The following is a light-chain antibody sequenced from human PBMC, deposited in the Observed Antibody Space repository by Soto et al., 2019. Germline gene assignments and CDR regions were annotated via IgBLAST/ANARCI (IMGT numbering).Light chain of an antibody. CDR2: GAS. V-gene: IGKV3-20*01. CDR1: QSVSSSY. Sequence: EIVLTQSPGTLSLSPGERATLSCRASQSVSSSYLAWYQQKPGQAPRLLIYGASSRATGIPDRFSGSGSGKDFTLTISRLVPEDFAVYYCQQYGSSPRTFGQGTKVDIK. CDR3: QQYGSSPRT. J-gene: IGKJ1*01.